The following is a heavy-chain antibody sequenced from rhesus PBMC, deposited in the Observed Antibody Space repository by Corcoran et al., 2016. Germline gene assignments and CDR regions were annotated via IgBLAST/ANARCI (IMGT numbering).Heavy chain of an antibody. Sequence: QLKLQESGPGLVKPSETLSPTCAVSGGSLSSNYWSWIRQPPGKGLEWIGRISGGGGRTTYNPSLKVQVTISKNPSKNQFSLKLGSVTAPDTAVYYCARVGGAGTFSYWGQEVRVTVSA. CDR1: GGSLSSNY. D-gene: IGHD1-1*01. CDR3: ARVGGAGTFSY. CDR2: ISGGGGRT. V-gene: IGHV4-173*01. J-gene: IGHJ4*01.